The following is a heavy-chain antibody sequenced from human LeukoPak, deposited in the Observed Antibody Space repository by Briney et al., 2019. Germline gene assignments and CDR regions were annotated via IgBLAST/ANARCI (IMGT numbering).Heavy chain of an antibody. V-gene: IGHV3-30*04. CDR1: GFTFSSYA. J-gene: IGHJ4*02. CDR2: ISYDGSNK. Sequence: GGSLRLSCAASGFTFSSYAMHWVRQAPGKGLEWVAVISYDGSNKYYADSVKGRFTISRDNSKNTLYLQMNSLRAEDTAVYYCARSPGLYYDSSGYYDYWGQGTLVTVSS. D-gene: IGHD3-22*01. CDR3: ARSPGLYYDSSGYYDY.